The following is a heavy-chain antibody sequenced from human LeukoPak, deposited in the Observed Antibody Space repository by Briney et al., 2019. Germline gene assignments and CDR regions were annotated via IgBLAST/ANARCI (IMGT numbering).Heavy chain of an antibody. CDR2: IYYSGST. V-gene: IGHV4-38-2*02. J-gene: IGHJ4*02. CDR1: GYSISSGYF. Sequence: SETLSLTCTVSGYSISSGYFWGWIRQPPGKGLEWIGSIYYSGSTYYNPSLKSRVTISVDTSKNQFSLKLSSVTAADTAVYYCASKQWLVSDFDYWGQGTLVTVSS. D-gene: IGHD6-19*01. CDR3: ASKQWLVSDFDY.